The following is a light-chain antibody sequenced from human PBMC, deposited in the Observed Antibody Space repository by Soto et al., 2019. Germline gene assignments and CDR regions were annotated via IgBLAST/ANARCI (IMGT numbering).Light chain of an antibody. J-gene: IGLJ2*01. CDR3: QSYDTSRFGLI. Sequence: QSVLTQPPSVTGAPGQRVTISCTWTNSNVGTGYGVHWYQQFPGTAPRLLTYGDNNRPSGVPDRFSGSKSGTSASLAITGLQPEDEAEYYCQSYDTSRFGLIFGGGTKVTVL. V-gene: IGLV1-40*01. CDR2: GDN. CDR1: NSNVGTGYG.